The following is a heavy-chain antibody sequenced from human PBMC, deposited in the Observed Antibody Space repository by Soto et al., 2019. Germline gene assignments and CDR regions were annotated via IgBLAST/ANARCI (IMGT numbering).Heavy chain of an antibody. J-gene: IGHJ4*02. CDR1: GFTFSSYG. Sequence: GGSLRLSCAASGFTFSSYGMHWVRQAPGKGLEWVAVISYDGSNKYYADSVKGRFTISRDNSKNTLYLQMNSLRAEDTAVYYCAKDKWGGNTTSLDYWGQGTLVTVSS. V-gene: IGHV3-30*18. CDR2: ISYDGSNK. CDR3: AKDKWGGNTTSLDY. D-gene: IGHD7-27*01.